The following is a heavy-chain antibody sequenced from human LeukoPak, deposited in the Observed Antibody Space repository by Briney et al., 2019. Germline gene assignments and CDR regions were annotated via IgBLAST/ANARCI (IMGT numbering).Heavy chain of an antibody. J-gene: IGHJ3*02. Sequence: SEPLSLPCTVSGGSINNYYWSWIRQPAGKGLEGIGRIYTRGSTNDNPSLKSRVTMSVDTPQNQFSLKLSSVTAADTAVYYCARGRYCSADICSGGDAVDIWGQGTMVSVSS. CDR3: ARGRYCSADICSGGDAVDI. CDR1: GGSINNYY. CDR2: IYTRGST. V-gene: IGHV4-4*07. D-gene: IGHD2-15*01.